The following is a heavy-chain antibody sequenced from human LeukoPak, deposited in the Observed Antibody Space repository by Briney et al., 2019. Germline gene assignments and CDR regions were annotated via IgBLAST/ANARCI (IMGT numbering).Heavy chain of an antibody. V-gene: IGHV4-4*07. J-gene: IGHJ4*02. CDR1: GGSISSYY. Sequence: SETLSLTCTVSGGSISSYYWSWIRQPAGKGLEWIGRIYTSGSTNYNPSLKSRVTMSVDTSENQFSLQLNSVTPEDTAVYYCARAASRENVLLWFGELSDESPKYYFDYWGQGTLVTVSS. CDR3: ARAASRENVLLWFGELSDESPKYYFDY. D-gene: IGHD3-10*01. CDR2: IYTSGST.